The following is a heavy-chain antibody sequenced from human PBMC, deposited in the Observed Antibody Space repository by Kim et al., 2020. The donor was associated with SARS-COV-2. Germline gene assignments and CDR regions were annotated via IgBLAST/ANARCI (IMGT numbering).Heavy chain of an antibody. V-gene: IGHV1-3*01. D-gene: IGHD3-22*01. CDR1: GYTFTSYA. CDR2: INAGNGNT. Sequence: ASVKVSCKASGYTFTSYAMHWVRQAPGQRLEWMGWINAGNGNTKYSQKFQGRVTITRDTSASTAYMELSSLRSEDTAVYYCARATYYDSSGYYYLRQYYFDYWGQGTLVTVSS. J-gene: IGHJ4*02. CDR3: ARATYYDSSGYYYLRQYYFDY.